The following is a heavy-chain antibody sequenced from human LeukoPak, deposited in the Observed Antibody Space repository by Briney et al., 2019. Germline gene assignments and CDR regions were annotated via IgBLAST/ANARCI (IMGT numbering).Heavy chain of an antibody. CDR2: ISSSSSTI. V-gene: IGHV3-48*02. Sequence: GGSLRLSCAASGFTFSSYSMNWVRQAPGKGLEWVSYISSSSSTIYYADSVKGRFTISRDNAKNSLYLQMNSLRDEDTAVYYCAKGEELYYYYYGMDVWGQGTTVTVSS. CDR1: GFTFSSYS. D-gene: IGHD1-7*01. J-gene: IGHJ6*02. CDR3: AKGEELYYYYYGMDV.